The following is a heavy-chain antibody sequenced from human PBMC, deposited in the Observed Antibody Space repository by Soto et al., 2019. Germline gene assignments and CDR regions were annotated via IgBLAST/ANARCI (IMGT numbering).Heavy chain of an antibody. CDR2: IYSGGST. Sequence: GGSLRLSCAASGFTVSSNYMSWVRQAPGKGLEWVSVIYSGGSTYYADSVKGRFTISRDNSKNTLYLQMNSLRAEDTAVYYCAGTNSIAAAALRHAFDIWGQGTTVTVSS. CDR1: GFTVSSNY. D-gene: IGHD6-13*01. CDR3: AGTNSIAAAALRHAFDI. J-gene: IGHJ3*02. V-gene: IGHV3-53*01.